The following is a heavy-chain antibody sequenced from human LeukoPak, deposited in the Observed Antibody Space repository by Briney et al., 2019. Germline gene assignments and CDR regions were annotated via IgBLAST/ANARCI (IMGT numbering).Heavy chain of an antibody. CDR1: GGSISSYY. Sequence: PSETVSLTCTVSGGSISSYYWSWVRQPPGKGLEGIGRIYTSGSTNYNPSLKSRVTMSVDTSKNQFSLKLSSVTAADTAVYYCARVDRRDYYDSSGYVSRADAFDIWGQGTMVTVSS. CDR3: ARVDRRDYYDSSGYVSRADAFDI. J-gene: IGHJ3*02. V-gene: IGHV4-4*07. CDR2: IYTSGST. D-gene: IGHD3-22*01.